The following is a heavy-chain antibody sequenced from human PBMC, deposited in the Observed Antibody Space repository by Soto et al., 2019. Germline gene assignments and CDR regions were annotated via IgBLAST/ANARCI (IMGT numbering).Heavy chain of an antibody. V-gene: IGHV4-59*01. Sequence: QVQLQESGPGLVKPSETPSLTCTVSGGSISSYYWSWIRQPPGKGLEWIGYIYYSGSTNYNPSLKSRVTISVDTSKNQFSLKLSSVTAADTAVYYCAREVTMVRGVIYFDYWGQGTLVTVSS. D-gene: IGHD3-10*01. CDR2: IYYSGST. CDR1: GGSISSYY. CDR3: AREVTMVRGVIYFDY. J-gene: IGHJ4*02.